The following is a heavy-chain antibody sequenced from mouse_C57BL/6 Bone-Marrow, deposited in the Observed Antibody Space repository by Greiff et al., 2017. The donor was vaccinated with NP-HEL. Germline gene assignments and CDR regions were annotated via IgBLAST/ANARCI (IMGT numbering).Heavy chain of an antibody. CDR1: GFSFNTYA. Sequence: EVQLVESGGGLVQPKGSLKLSCAASGFSFNTYAMNWVRQAPGKGLEWVARIRSKSNNYATYYADSVKDRFTISRDDSESMLYLQMNNLKTEDTAMYYCVRHEDYYGNYDAMDYWGQGTSVTVSS. D-gene: IGHD2-1*01. CDR2: IRSKSNNYAT. CDR3: VRHEDYYGNYDAMDY. V-gene: IGHV10-1*01. J-gene: IGHJ4*01.